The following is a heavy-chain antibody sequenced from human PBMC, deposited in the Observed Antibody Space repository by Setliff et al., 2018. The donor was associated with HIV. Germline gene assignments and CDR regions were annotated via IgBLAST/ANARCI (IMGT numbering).Heavy chain of an antibody. Sequence: ASVKVSCKASGYTFTTYDINWVRQATGQGLEWMGWMNPNSGNTGYAERFQGRVTMTRDTSISTVYMELTSLRCDDTAVYYRARVRAYNWNPGGWFDPWGQGTLVTVSS. CDR3: ARVRAYNWNPGGWFDP. J-gene: IGHJ5*02. D-gene: IGHD1-20*01. CDR2: MNPNSGNT. CDR1: GYTFTTYD. V-gene: IGHV1-8*02.